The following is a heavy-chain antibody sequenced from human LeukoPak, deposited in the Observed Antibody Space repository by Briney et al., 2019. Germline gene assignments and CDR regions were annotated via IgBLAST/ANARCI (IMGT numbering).Heavy chain of an antibody. CDR3: ARRDSSSWFHFDY. J-gene: IGHJ4*02. D-gene: IGHD6-13*01. CDR2: IYYSGST. Sequence: PSETLYLTCTVSGGSISSSSYYWGWIRQPPGKGLEWIGSIYYSGSTYYNPSLKSRVTISVDTSKHQFSLKLSSVTAADTAVYYCARRDSSSWFHFDYWGQGTLVTVSS. V-gene: IGHV4-39*01. CDR1: GGSISSSSYY.